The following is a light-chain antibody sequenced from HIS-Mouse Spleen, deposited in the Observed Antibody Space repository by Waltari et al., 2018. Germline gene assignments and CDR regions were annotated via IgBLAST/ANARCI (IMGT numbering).Light chain of an antibody. CDR3: AAWDDSLNGWV. CDR2: SNN. J-gene: IGLJ3*02. Sequence: QSVLTQPPSASGTPGQRVTTPCSGSSPHTGSNTATRYQQLPGPAPKPLIYSNNQRPSGVPDRFSGSKSGTSASLAISGLQSEDEADYYCAAWDDSLNGWVFGGGTKLTVL. CDR1: SPHTGSNT. V-gene: IGLV1-44*01.